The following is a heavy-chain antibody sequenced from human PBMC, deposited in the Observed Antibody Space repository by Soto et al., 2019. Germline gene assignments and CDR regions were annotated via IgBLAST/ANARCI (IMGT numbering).Heavy chain of an antibody. CDR2: ISYDGSNK. Sequence: GGSLRLSCAASGFTFSSYAMHWVRQAPGKGLEWVAVISYDGSNKYYADSVKGRFTISRDNSKNTLYLQMNSLRAEDTAVYYCARTCRAYSGSCYWGQGTLVTVSS. D-gene: IGHD1-26*01. V-gene: IGHV3-30-3*01. J-gene: IGHJ4*02. CDR3: ARTCRAYSGSCY. CDR1: GFTFSSYA.